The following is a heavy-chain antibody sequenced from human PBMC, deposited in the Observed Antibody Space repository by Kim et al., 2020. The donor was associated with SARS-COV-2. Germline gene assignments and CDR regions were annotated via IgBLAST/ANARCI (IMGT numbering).Heavy chain of an antibody. CDR3: ARGPMPSGHSDY. CDR1: GGSFSGYY. Sequence: SETLSLTCAVYGGSFSGYYWGWIRQPPGKELEWIGEITHSGSTNYNPSPKSRVTLSADTSKNQFSLRLNSVTAADTAVYYCARGPMPSGHSDYLGQGILV. CDR2: ITHSGST. D-gene: IGHD2-2*01. V-gene: IGHV4-34*01. J-gene: IGHJ4*02.